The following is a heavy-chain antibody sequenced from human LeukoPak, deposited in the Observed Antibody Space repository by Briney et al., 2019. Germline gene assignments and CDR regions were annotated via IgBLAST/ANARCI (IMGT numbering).Heavy chain of an antibody. CDR1: GGSISSGSYY. Sequence: PSETLSLTCTVSGGSISSGSYYWSWIRQPAGKGLEWIGRIYTSGSTNYNPSLKSRVTVSVDTSKNQFSLKLSSVTAADTAVYYCARSLAVAATGWFDPWGQGTLVTVSS. V-gene: IGHV4-61*02. J-gene: IGHJ5*02. CDR3: ARSLAVAATGWFDP. D-gene: IGHD6-19*01. CDR2: IYTSGST.